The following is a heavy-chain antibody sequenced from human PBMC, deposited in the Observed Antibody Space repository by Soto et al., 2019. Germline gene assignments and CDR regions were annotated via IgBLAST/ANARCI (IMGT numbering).Heavy chain of an antibody. CDR1: GYTFTSYD. V-gene: IGHV1-8*01. J-gene: IGHJ6*02. Sequence: ASVKGSCKASGYTFTSYDINWVRQATGQGLELMGWMNPSSGNTGYAQKFQGSGTMTRNTSISTAYMELSSLRSEDTAVYYCARGPTYSSSWYKGMDVWGQGTTVTVSS. D-gene: IGHD6-13*01. CDR3: ARGPTYSSSWYKGMDV. CDR2: MNPSSGNT.